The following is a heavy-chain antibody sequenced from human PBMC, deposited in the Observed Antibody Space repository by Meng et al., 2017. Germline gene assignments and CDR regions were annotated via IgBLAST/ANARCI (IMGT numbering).Heavy chain of an antibody. CDR2: ISAYNGNT. Sequence: ASVKVSCKASGYTFTSYDISWVRQAPGQGLEWMGWISAYNGNTNYAQKLLGRVTMTTDTSTSTAYMELRSLRSDDTAVYYCARVPTRFYNWNDLPDYWGQGTLVTVSS. CDR3: ARVPTRFYNWNDLPDY. V-gene: IGHV1-18*04. CDR1: GYTFTSYD. J-gene: IGHJ4*02. D-gene: IGHD1-1*01.